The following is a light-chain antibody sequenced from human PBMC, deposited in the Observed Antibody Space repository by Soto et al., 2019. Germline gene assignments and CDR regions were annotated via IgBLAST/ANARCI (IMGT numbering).Light chain of an antibody. V-gene: IGLV1-44*01. CDR1: NSNIGTNA. J-gene: IGLJ3*02. Sequence: QSVLTQPPSASGTPGQRVTISCSGSNSNIGTNAVNWYQQIPGTAPKLLIYNNNQRPSGVPDRSSGSKSGTSASLAISGLQSEDEADYPCATWDDTLRTWVFGGGTKVTVL. CDR3: ATWDDTLRTWV. CDR2: NNN.